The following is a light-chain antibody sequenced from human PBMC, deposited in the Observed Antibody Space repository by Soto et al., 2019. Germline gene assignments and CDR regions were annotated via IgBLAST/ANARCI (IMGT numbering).Light chain of an antibody. V-gene: IGKV3-15*01. Sequence: EIVMTQSPATLSVSPGERATLSCRASQSVYNNLAWYQQKPGQAPRLLIYGASTRATGIPARFSGSGSGTEFTLTISSLQSEDVAVYYCQQYYSTPPTFGGGTKLEIK. CDR1: QSVYNN. CDR3: QQYYSTPPT. CDR2: GAS. J-gene: IGKJ4*01.